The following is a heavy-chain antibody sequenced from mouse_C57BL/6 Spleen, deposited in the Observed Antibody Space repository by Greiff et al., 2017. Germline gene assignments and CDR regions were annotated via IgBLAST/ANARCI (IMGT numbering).Heavy chain of an antibody. CDR2: IDPSDSYT. Sequence: QVHVKQPGAELVKPGASVKLSCKASGYTFTSYWMQWVKQRPGQGLEWIGEIDPSDSYTNYNQKFKGKATLTVDTSSSTAYMQLSSLTSEDSAVYYCARTHYGSSYYAMDYWGQGTSVTVSS. D-gene: IGHD1-1*01. J-gene: IGHJ4*01. CDR1: GYTFTSYW. V-gene: IGHV1-50*01. CDR3: ARTHYGSSYYAMDY.